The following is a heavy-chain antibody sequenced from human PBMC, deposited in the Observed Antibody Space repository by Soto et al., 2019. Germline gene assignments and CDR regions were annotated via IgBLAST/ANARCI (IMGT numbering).Heavy chain of an antibody. D-gene: IGHD2-15*01. J-gene: IGHJ3*02. CDR1: GFTFSSYD. CDR2: IGTAGDT. Sequence: GLSLRLSCAAFGFTFSSYDMHRVRQDTEKGLEWVSAIGTAGDTYYPGSVKGRFTISRENAKNSLYLQMNSLRAGDTAVYYCARGPTEYCSGGSCYRDGAFDIWGQRTMVTGSS. V-gene: IGHV3-13*01. CDR3: ARGPTEYCSGGSCYRDGAFDI.